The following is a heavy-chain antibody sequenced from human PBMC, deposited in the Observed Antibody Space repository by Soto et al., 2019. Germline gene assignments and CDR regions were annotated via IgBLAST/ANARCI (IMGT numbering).Heavy chain of an antibody. J-gene: IGHJ4*02. CDR1: GGSFSGYY. CDR2: INHSGST. V-gene: IGHV4-34*01. Sequence: SETLSLTCAVYGGSFSGYYWSWIRQPPGKGLEWIGEINHSGSTNYNPSLKSRVTISVDTSKNQFSLKLSSVTAADTAVYYCAGGTMEPSHYGSGSYTFFDYWGQGTLVTVSS. CDR3: AGGTMEPSHYGSGSYTFFDY. D-gene: IGHD3-10*01.